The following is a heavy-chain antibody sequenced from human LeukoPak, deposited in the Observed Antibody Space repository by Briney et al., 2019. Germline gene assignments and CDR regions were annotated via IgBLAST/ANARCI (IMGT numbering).Heavy chain of an antibody. CDR3: ARGAAGTEYYFDY. J-gene: IGHJ4*02. CDR2: IYPGDSDT. CDR1: GYSFTSYW. D-gene: IGHD6-13*01. Sequence: GESLKISCKGSGYSFTSYWIGWVRPIPGEGLEWMGIIYPGDSDTRYSPSFQGQVTISADKSISTAYLQWSSLKASDTAMYYCARGAAGTEYYFDYWGQGTLVTVSS. V-gene: IGHV5-51*01.